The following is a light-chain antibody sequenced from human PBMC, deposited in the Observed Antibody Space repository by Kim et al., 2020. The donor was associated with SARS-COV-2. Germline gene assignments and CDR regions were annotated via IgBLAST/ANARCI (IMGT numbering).Light chain of an antibody. CDR1: QGISKW. Sequence: AAVGDRVTSTCRASQGISKWLAWYQQKPGKAPKVLIYETSNLESGVPSRFSGSGSGTEFTLTITSLQPEDFSTYYCQQYNAYSWTFGRGTKVDIK. CDR2: ETS. J-gene: IGKJ1*01. CDR3: QQYNAYSWT. V-gene: IGKV1-5*03.